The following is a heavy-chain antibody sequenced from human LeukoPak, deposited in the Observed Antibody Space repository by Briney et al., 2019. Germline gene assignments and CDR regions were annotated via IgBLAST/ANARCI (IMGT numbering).Heavy chain of an antibody. V-gene: IGHV3-7*01. Sequence: GGSLRLSCAASGFTFSSYWMSWVRQAPGKGLEWVANIKQDGSEKYYVDSVKGRFTISRDNAKNSLYLQMNSLRAEDTAVYYCARAEYFDWLDAGPMDVWGQGTTVTVSS. J-gene: IGHJ6*02. CDR3: ARAEYFDWLDAGPMDV. CDR1: GFTFSSYW. CDR2: IKQDGSEK. D-gene: IGHD3-9*01.